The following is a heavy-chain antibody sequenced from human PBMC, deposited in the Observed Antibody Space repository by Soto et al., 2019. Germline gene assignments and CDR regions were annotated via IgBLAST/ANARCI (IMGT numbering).Heavy chain of an antibody. J-gene: IGHJ4*02. Sequence: PSETLSLTCTVSGGSISRYYWSWIRQRPGKGLEWIGYIYYSGSTNYNPSLKSRVTISVDTSKNQFSLKLSSVTAADTAVYYCARGEVYYDFWSGYYRATSPYYFYYWGQGTLVTVSS. CDR1: GGSISRYY. CDR3: ARGEVYYDFWSGYYRATSPYYFYY. V-gene: IGHV4-59*01. D-gene: IGHD3-3*01. CDR2: IYYSGST.